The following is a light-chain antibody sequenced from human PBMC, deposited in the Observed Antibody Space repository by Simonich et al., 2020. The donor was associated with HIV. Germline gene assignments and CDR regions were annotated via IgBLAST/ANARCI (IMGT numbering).Light chain of an antibody. Sequence: AIRMTQSPSSLSASTGDRVTITCRASQGINTYLAWYQQKPGKAPKLLISAASTLQSGVPSRFSGSGSGTDFTLTISWLQSEDFATYYCQHLNSFLPLTFGGGTKVEIK. J-gene: IGKJ4*01. V-gene: IGKV1-8*01. CDR3: QHLNSFLPLT. CDR2: AAS. CDR1: QGINTY.